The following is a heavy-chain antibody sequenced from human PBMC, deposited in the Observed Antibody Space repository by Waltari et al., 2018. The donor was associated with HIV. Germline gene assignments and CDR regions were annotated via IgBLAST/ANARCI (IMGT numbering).Heavy chain of an antibody. Sequence: QVQLQESGPGLVKPSETLSLICSVSGGPTSGYYWTWIRQPPGKGLEWIGYVHGGGSTKYNPSLQSRVTISIDTSKNQVSLALNSVTAADTAVYFCARVKASYYDGSGFYFLDYWGQGTLVTVSS. J-gene: IGHJ4*02. V-gene: IGHV4-59*01. CDR2: VHGGGST. D-gene: IGHD3-22*01. CDR1: GGPTSGYY. CDR3: ARVKASYYDGSGFYFLDY.